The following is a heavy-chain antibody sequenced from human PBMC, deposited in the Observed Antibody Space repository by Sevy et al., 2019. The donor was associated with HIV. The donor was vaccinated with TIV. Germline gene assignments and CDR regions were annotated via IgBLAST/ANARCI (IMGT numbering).Heavy chain of an antibody. CDR1: GYSFTSYW. J-gene: IGHJ6*02. V-gene: IGHV5-51*01. CDR2: IYPGHSDT. CDR3: AKGARGTLPAYYYYGMDV. Sequence: GESLKISCKCSGYSFTSYWIVWVRQMPGRGLEWMGIIYPGHSDTIYSPSFKGQVTISVDKSSSTAYLQWSRLKASDTAIYYCAKGARGTLPAYYYYGMDVWGQGTTVTVSS.